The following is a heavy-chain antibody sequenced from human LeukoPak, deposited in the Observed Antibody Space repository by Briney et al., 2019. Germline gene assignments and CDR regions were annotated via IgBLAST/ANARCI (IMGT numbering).Heavy chain of an antibody. V-gene: IGHV5-51*01. CDR2: IYPGDSDS. J-gene: IGHJ5*02. Sequence: GESLKIHCWGSGYSLATYWIGWVRQMPGKGLEWMGIIYPGDSDSRYSPSFQGQVTMSVDKSISTAYLQWSSLKASDTAMYYCARRQGCSNTVCPPTSWGQGTLVTVSS. CDR3: ARRQGCSNTVCPPTS. D-gene: IGHD2-2*01. CDR1: GYSLATYW.